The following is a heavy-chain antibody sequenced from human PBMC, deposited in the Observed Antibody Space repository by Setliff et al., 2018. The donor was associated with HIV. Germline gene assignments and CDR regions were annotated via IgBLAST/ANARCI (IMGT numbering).Heavy chain of an antibody. CDR1: GGSISSGTYY. Sequence: SETLSLTCSVSGGSISSGTYYWSWIRQPAGKGLEWIGHIYTSGNTNYNPSLKSRVSISVATSKNQFFLTLTSVTVADSAVYYCAGLGEHDTGDLDVWGKGTTVTVSS. V-gene: IGHV4-61*09. CDR3: AGLGEHDTGDLDV. CDR2: IYTSGNT. J-gene: IGHJ6*04. D-gene: IGHD1-1*01.